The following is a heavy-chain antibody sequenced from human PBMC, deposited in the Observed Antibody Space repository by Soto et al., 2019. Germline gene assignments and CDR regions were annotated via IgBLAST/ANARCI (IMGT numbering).Heavy chain of an antibody. D-gene: IGHD3-10*01. CDR2: INAGNGNT. CDR1: GYTFTSYA. CDR3: AGGSITMLRGSRESENLIYYFCNYTDV. V-gene: IGHV1-3*01. J-gene: IGHJ6*03. Sequence: QVQLVQSGAEVKKPGASVKVSCKASGYTFTSYAMHWVRQAPGQRLEWMGWINAGNGNTKYSQKFKGRVTITRDTSASTAYMDLSSLRSEDTDVYYCAGGSITMLRGSRESENLIYYFCNYTDVRGKGTTVTVSS.